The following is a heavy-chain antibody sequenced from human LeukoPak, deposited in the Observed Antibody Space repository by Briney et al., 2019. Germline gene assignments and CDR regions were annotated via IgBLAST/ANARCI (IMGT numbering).Heavy chain of an antibody. CDR2: INHSGST. CDR1: SGSFFGYY. V-gene: IGHV4-34*01. J-gene: IGHJ4*02. Sequence: SETLSLTCVVYSGSFFGYYWSWIRQPPGKGLEWIGEINHSGSTNYNPSLKSRVTISVDTSKNQFSLKLSSVTAADTAVYYCARGGVLRYIDWPAPQPPVDYWGEGTLVTVSS. CDR3: ARGGVLRYIDWPAPQPPVDY. D-gene: IGHD3-9*01.